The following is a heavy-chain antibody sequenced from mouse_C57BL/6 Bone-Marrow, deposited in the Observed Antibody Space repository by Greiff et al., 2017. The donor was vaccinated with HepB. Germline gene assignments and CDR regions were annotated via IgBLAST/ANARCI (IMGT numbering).Heavy chain of an antibody. D-gene: IGHD2-2*01. Sequence: QVQLQQSGPGLVQPSQSLSITCTVSGFSLTSYGVHWVRQSPGKGLEWLGVIWSGGSTDYNAAFISRLSISKDNSKSQVFFKMNSLQADDTAIYYCARNYGLWLRQGYYFDYWGQGTTLTVSS. CDR1: GFSLTSYG. V-gene: IGHV2-2*01. CDR3: ARNYGLWLRQGYYFDY. CDR2: IWSGGST. J-gene: IGHJ2*01.